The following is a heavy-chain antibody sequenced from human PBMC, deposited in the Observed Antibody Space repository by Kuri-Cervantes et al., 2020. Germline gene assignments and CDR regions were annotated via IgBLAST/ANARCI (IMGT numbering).Heavy chain of an antibody. CDR2: IIPMFGTA. CDR3: ARGSTTYYFDY. D-gene: IGHD4-17*01. CDR1: GGTFSSYA. V-gene: IGHV1-69*13. Sequence: SVKVSCKASGGTFSSYAISWVRQAPGQGLEWMGWIIPMFGTANYAQKFQGSVTIPADESTCTAYMELSSLRSEVTSGYYCARGSTTYYFDYWGQGTLVTVSS. J-gene: IGHJ4*02.